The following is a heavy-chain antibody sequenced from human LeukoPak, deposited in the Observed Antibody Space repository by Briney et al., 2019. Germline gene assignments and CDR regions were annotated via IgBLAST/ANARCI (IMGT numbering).Heavy chain of an antibody. J-gene: IGHJ4*02. CDR3: ARDPEAVTPFDY. Sequence: SVKVSCKASGYTFTGYYMHWVRQAPGQGLEWMGWINPDSGGTNYAQKFQGRVTMTRDTSISTAYMELSRLRSDDTAVYYCARDPEAVTPFDYWGQGTLVTVSS. CDR1: GYTFTGYY. D-gene: IGHD6-19*01. V-gene: IGHV1-2*02. CDR2: INPDSGGT.